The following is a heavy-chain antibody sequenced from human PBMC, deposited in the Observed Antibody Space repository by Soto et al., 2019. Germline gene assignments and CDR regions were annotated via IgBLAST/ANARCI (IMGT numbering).Heavy chain of an antibody. CDR2: IYYSGST. CDR1: CGSISSYY. J-gene: IGHJ4*02. D-gene: IGHD6-6*01. V-gene: IGHV4-59*01. CDR3: ARASIAARRAVDY. Sequence: SETLSLTCTISCGSISSYYWSWIRQPPGKGLEWIGYIYYSGSTNYNPSLKSRVTISVDTSKNQFSLKLSSVTAADTAVYYCARASIAARRAVDYWGQETLVTVSS.